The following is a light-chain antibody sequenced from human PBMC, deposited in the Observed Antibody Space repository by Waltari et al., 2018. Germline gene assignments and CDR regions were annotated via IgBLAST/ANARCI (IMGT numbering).Light chain of an antibody. J-gene: IGLJ2*01. CDR3: NSYAGSNSVL. CDR2: DVA. Sequence: QSDPTQPPSASGSPGQSVTISCTGTSRAAGGYNSFSWYTHNPRTAHKHRLYHCYKHNPGKAPKLMIYDVANRPAGVPDRFSGSKSGNTAYLTVSGLQAEDEADYYCNSYAGSNSVLFGAGTKLTVL. V-gene: IGLV2-8*01. CDR1: SRAAGGYNS.